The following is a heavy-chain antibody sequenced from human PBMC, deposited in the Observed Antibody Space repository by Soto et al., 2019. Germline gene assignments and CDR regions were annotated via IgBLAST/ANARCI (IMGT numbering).Heavy chain of an antibody. CDR3: ARVLGAGLNWFDP. V-gene: IGHV1-69*13. CDR1: GGTFSSYA. Sequence: ASVKVSCKASGGTFSSYAISWVRQAPGQGLEWMGGIIPIFGTANYAQKFQGRVTITADESTSTAYMELSSLRSEDTAVYYCARVLGAGLNWFDPWGQGTLVTVSS. J-gene: IGHJ5*02. D-gene: IGHD1-26*01. CDR2: IIPIFGTA.